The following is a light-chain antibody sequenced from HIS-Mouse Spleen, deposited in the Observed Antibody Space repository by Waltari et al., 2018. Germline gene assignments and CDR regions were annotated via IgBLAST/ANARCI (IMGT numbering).Light chain of an antibody. V-gene: IGLV3-10*01. CDR3: YSTDSSGNHRV. CDR2: EDS. CDR1: ALPKKY. J-gene: IGLJ2*01. Sequence: SYELTQPPSVSVSPGQTARITCSGDALPKKYAYWYQQKSGPAPGLVIYEDSKRPSGMPEGFSGSSSGTMATLTISGAQVEDEADYYCYSTDSSGNHRVFGGGTKLTVL.